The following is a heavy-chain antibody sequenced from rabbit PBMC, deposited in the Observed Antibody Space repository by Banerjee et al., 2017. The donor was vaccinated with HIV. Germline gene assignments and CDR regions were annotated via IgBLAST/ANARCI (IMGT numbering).Heavy chain of an antibody. Sequence: QEQLEESGGDLVKPEGSLTLTCTASGFSFSNKYVMCWVRQAPGKGLEWIACINTSSGNTVYASWAKGRFTISKTSSTTVTLQMTSLTAADTATYFCARDRAYSGYDGFGYTSLDLWGPGTLVTVS. V-gene: IGHV1S45*01. CDR1: GFSFSNKYV. J-gene: IGHJ4*01. CDR2: INTSSGNT. CDR3: ARDRAYSGYDGFGYTSLDL. D-gene: IGHD1-1*01.